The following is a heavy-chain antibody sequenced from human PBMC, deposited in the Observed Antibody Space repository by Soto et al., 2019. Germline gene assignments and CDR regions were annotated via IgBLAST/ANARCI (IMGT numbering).Heavy chain of an antibody. CDR2: MNHSGST. D-gene: IGHD1-26*01. Sequence: QVQLQQWGAGLLKPSETLSLTCAVYGGSFSGYYWSWIRQPQGKGLEWIGEMNHSGSTNDNPSLNSRVTISVDTSKNQFSLKLSSVTAADTAVYYCSRGDLLFDYWGQGTLVTVSS. J-gene: IGHJ4*02. CDR3: SRGDLLFDY. CDR1: GGSFSGYY. V-gene: IGHV4-34*01.